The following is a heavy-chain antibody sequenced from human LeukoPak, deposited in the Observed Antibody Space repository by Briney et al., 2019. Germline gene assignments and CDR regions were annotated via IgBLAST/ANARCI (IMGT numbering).Heavy chain of an antibody. J-gene: IGHJ3*02. CDR2: ISSSSSYI. V-gene: IGHV3-21*01. CDR3: ARDNYYDSSGFDAFDI. CDR1: GFTFSSYS. Sequence: GGSLRLSCAASGFTFSSYSMNWVRQAPGKGLEWVSSISSSSSYIYYADSVKGRFTISRDNAKNSLYLQMNRLRAEDTAVYYCARDNYYDSSGFDAFDIWGQGTMVTVSS. D-gene: IGHD3-22*01.